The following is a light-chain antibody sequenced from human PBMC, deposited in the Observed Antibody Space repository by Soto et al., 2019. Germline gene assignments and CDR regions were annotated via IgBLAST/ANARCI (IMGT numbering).Light chain of an antibody. CDR1: QSISNW. CDR3: QQYNSYPYT. CDR2: TAS. Sequence: DIQMTQSPSTLSASVGDRVTITCRASQSISNWLAWYQQKPGKAPQPLIHTASSLESGVLSRFSGSGSGTEFTLTISSLQPDDFATYYCQQYNSYPYTFGQGTKLEIK. V-gene: IGKV1-5*03. J-gene: IGKJ2*01.